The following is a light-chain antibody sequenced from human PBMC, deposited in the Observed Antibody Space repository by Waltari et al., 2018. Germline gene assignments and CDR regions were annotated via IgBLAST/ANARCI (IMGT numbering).Light chain of an antibody. CDR1: QRISSW. J-gene: IGKJ1*01. CDR2: KAS. Sequence: DIQMTQSPSTLSASVGDRVTITCRARQRISSWLAWYQQKPGKAPKLLMYKASSLQSGVPSRFSGSGSGTEFTLTISSLQPDDFASYYCQQYNSSPWTFGQGTKVEVK. V-gene: IGKV1-5*03. CDR3: QQYNSSPWT.